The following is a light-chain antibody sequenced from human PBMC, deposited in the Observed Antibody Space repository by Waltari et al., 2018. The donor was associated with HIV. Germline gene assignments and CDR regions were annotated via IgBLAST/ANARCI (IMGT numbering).Light chain of an antibody. Sequence: DIQMTQSPSSLSASVGGRATITCRASHTIGTSVHWYRQKAGKAPELLISSASIVQSGVPSRFSGSGSGADFTLTITDLQPGDFASYFCQQSNTSPWTFGQGTRLEIK. J-gene: IGKJ1*01. CDR2: SAS. CDR3: QQSNTSPWT. V-gene: IGKV1-39*01. CDR1: HTIGTS.